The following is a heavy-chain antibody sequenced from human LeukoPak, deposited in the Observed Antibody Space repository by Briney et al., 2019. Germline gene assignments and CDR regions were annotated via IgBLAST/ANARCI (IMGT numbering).Heavy chain of an antibody. CDR3: ARVEGRIQLWWGTLDY. V-gene: IGHV4-31*03. Sequence: SETLSLTCTVSGGYISSGGYYWSWNRQHPGNGLEWIGYIYYSGSTYYNPSLKSRVTISVDTSKNQFSLKLSSVTAADTAVYYCARVEGRIQLWWGTLDYWGQGTLVTVSS. CDR1: GGYISSGGYY. CDR2: IYYSGST. J-gene: IGHJ4*02. D-gene: IGHD5-18*01.